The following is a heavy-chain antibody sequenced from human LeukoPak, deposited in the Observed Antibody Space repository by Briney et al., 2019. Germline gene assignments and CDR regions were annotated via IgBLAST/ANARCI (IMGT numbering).Heavy chain of an antibody. V-gene: IGHV3-66*01. J-gene: IGHJ4*02. CDR2: IYSGGST. CDR3: ARDPTNYDILTGYSPGYFDY. Sequence: GGSLRLSCAASGFTVSSNYMSWVRQAPGKGLEWVSVIYSGGSTYYVDSVKGRFIISRDNSKNTLYLQMNSLRAEDTAVYYCARDPTNYDILTGYSPGYFDYWGQGTLVTVSS. CDR1: GFTVSSNY. D-gene: IGHD3-9*01.